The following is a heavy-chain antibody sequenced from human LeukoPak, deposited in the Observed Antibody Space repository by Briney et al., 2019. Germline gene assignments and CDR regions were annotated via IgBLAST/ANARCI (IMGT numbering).Heavy chain of an antibody. Sequence: ASVKVSCKASGYTFTSYGISWVRQAPGQGLEWMGWISAYNGNTNYAQKLQGRVTMTTDTSTSTAYMELRSLRSDDTAVYYCARGYYGSASYYYYYMDVWGKGTTVTISS. D-gene: IGHD3-10*01. V-gene: IGHV1-18*01. CDR3: ARGYYGSASYYYYYMDV. J-gene: IGHJ6*03. CDR1: GYTFTSYG. CDR2: ISAYNGNT.